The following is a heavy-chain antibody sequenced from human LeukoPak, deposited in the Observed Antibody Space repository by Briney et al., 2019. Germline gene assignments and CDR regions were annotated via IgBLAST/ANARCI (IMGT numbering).Heavy chain of an antibody. J-gene: IGHJ4*02. CDR3: AKGLGSGSYYYDY. D-gene: IGHD3-10*01. CDR1: GFTFSSYA. Sequence: GGSLRLSCAASGFTFSSYAMSWVRQAPGKGLEWVSAVSGSGGSTYYADSVKGRFTISRDNSKNTLYLQMNSLRAEDTAVYYCAKGLGSGSYYYDYWGQGTLVTVSS. CDR2: VSGSGGST. V-gene: IGHV3-23*01.